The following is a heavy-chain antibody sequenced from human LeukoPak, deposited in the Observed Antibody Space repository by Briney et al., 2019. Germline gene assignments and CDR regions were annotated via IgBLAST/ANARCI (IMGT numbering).Heavy chain of an antibody. V-gene: IGHV4-30-2*01. J-gene: IGHJ5*02. CDR2: IYHSGST. D-gene: IGHD2-2*01. CDR3: ARALVVPAAIYWFDP. CDR1: GGSIGSGGYS. Sequence: SQTLSLTCAVSGGSIGSGGYSWSWIRQPPGKGLEWIGYIYHSGSTYYNPSLKSRVTISVDRSKNQFSLKLSSVTAADTAVYYCARALVVPAAIYWFDPWGQGTLVTVSS.